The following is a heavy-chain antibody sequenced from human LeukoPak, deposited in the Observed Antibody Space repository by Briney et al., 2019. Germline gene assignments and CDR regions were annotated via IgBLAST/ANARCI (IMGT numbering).Heavy chain of an antibody. CDR2: ISGNGRNT. V-gene: IGHV3-64*01. D-gene: IGHD6-19*01. J-gene: IGHJ3*01. CDR1: GFTFSTYA. Sequence: EGSMRLSCAASGFTFSTYAIYWVRQARREVLEYVSGISGNGRNTYYGNSVKGRFTISRDNSKNTLYLQMGSLRAEDMSVYYGARVSSSGWYAFAWGGEARMVTVSS. CDR3: ARVSSSGWYAFAW.